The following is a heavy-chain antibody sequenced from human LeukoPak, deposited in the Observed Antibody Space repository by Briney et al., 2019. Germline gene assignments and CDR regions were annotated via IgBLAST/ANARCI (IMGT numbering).Heavy chain of an antibody. J-gene: IGHJ4*02. D-gene: IGHD5-18*01. Sequence: GGSLRLSCAASGFTFSSYAMSWVRQAPGKGLEWVSSISSSSSYIYYADSVKGRFTISRDNAKNSLYLQMNSLRAEDTAVYYCARYPPSHRAMDNWGQGTQVTVSS. CDR3: ARYPPSHRAMDN. CDR2: ISSSSSYI. CDR1: GFTFSSYA. V-gene: IGHV3-21*01.